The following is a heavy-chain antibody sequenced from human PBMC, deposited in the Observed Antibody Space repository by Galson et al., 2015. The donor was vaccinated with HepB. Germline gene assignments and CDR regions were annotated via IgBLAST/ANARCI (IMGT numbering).Heavy chain of an antibody. V-gene: IGHV1-58*02. D-gene: IGHD1-7*01. J-gene: IGHJ6*03. CDR2: IVVGSGNT. CDR1: GLTFTSSA. Sequence: SVKVSCKASGLTFTSSAMQWVRQARGQRLEWIGWIVVGSGNTNYAQKFQERVTITRDMSTSTAYMELSSLRSEDTAVYYCAAVRGVTGTTDYYYMDVWGKGTTVTVSS. CDR3: AAVRGVTGTTDYYYMDV.